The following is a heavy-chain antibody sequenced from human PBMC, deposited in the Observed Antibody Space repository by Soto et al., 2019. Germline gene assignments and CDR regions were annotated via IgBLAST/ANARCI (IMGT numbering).Heavy chain of an antibody. CDR3: ARDHYYYGMDV. Sequence: SETLSLTCTVSGGSISSYYWSWIRQPPGKGLEWIGYIYYSGSTNYNPSLKSRVTISVDTSKNQFSLKLSSVTAADTAVYYCARDHYYYGMDVWGQGTTVTVSS. CDR1: GGSISSYY. J-gene: IGHJ6*02. CDR2: IYYSGST. V-gene: IGHV4-59*01.